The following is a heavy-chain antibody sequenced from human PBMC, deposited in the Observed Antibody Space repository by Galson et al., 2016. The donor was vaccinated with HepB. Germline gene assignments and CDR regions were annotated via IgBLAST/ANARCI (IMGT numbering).Heavy chain of an antibody. Sequence: LTCSVSGGSISSSAYWGWIRQPPGKGLEWIANIHYSGSIDYKSSLKCRVTISLDKFKNQFSLKLNSVTAADTAFYYCARPRDYGFDNWGQGTLVTVYS. D-gene: IGHD4-17*01. CDR3: ARPRDYGFDN. CDR1: GGSISSSAY. V-gene: IGHV4-39*01. CDR2: IHYSGSI. J-gene: IGHJ4*02.